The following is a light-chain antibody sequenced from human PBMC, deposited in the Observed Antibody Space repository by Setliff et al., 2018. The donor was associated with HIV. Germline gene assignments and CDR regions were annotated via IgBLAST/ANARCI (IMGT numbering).Light chain of an antibody. V-gene: IGLV2-14*01. J-gene: IGLJ1*01. CDR3: SSYTGTYTRV. CDR1: NSDVGGYNY. Sequence: QSALTQPASVSGSPGQSITISCTGTNSDVGGYNYVSWYQHHPGKAPKLMIYEVNYRPSGISSRFSGSKSANTASLTISGLQAEDEADCYCSSYTGTYTRVFGTGTKVTVL. CDR2: EVN.